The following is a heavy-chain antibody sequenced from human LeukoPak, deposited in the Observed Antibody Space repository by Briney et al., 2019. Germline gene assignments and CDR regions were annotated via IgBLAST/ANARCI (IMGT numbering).Heavy chain of an antibody. Sequence: PGGSLRLSCAASGFTFSSYAMHWVRQAPGKGLEWVAVISYDGSNKYYADSVKGRFTISRDNSKSTLYLQMNSLRAEDTAIYYCAKSGLNRFDYWGQGALVTVSS. CDR2: ISYDGSNK. V-gene: IGHV3-30*04. J-gene: IGHJ4*02. CDR3: AKSGLNRFDY. CDR1: GFTFSSYA. D-gene: IGHD2-15*01.